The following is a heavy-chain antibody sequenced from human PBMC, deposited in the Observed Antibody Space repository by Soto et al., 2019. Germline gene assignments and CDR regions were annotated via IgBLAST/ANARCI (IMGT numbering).Heavy chain of an antibody. CDR3: ARDSGMTTVTTHFDY. J-gene: IGHJ4*02. CDR1: GYTFTSYG. D-gene: IGHD4-17*01. V-gene: IGHV1-18*04. CDR2: ISAYNGNT. Sequence: AASVKVSCKASGYTFTSYGISWVRQAPGQGLEWMGWISAYNGNTNYAQKLQGRVTMTTDTSTSTAYMELRSLRSDDTAVYYCARDSGMTTVTTHFDYWGQGTLVTVSS.